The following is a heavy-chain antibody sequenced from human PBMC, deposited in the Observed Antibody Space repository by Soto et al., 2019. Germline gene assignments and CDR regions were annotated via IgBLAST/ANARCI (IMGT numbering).Heavy chain of an antibody. CDR3: ARHNTFSYYRMDA. V-gene: IGHV4-31*02. Sequence: PSETLSVTGTVCGGSISSGGYDWSWIRQQTGKGLEWIGYIYYSGSTYYNPSLKSRVTISVDTSKNQFSLKLSSVTAADTAVYYFARHNTFSYYRMDASRRGSPLTFYS. CDR1: GGSISSGGYD. CDR2: IYYSGST. J-gene: IGHJ6*02. D-gene: IGHD1-20*01.